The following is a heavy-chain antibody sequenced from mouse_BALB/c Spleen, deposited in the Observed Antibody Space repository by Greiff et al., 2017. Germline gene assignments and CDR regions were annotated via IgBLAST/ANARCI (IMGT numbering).Heavy chain of an antibody. CDR3: ARNWAKGYFDY. CDR1: GFSLTSYG. D-gene: IGHD3-1*01. V-gene: IGHV2-2*02. Sequence: VKLVESGPGLVQPSQSLSITCTVSGFSLTSYGVHWVRQSPGKGLEWLGVIWSGGSTDYNAAFISRLSISKDNSKSQVFFKMNSLQANDTAIYYCARNWAKGYFDYWGQGTTLTVSS. CDR2: IWSGGST. J-gene: IGHJ2*01.